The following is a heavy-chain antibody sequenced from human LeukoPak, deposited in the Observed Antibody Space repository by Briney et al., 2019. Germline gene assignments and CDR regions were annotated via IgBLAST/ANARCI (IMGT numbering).Heavy chain of an antibody. Sequence: GGSLRLSCAASGFTFSSYSMNWVRQAPGKGLEWVSYISSSSTIYYADSVKGRFTISRDNAKNSLYLQMNSLRAEDTAVYYCARVMGIDSGYDRNFDYWGQGTLVTVSS. CDR1: GFTFSSYS. CDR2: ISSSSTI. J-gene: IGHJ4*02. CDR3: ARVMGIDSGYDRNFDY. V-gene: IGHV3-48*04. D-gene: IGHD5-12*01.